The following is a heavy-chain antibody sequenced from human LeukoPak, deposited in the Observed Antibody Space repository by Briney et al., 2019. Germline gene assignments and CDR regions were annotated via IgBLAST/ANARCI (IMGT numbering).Heavy chain of an antibody. V-gene: IGHV3-23*01. CDR3: ARNQQLGGHSYYYYGMDV. D-gene: IGHD3-16*01. CDR2: ISGGGVTT. J-gene: IGHJ6*02. CDR1: GFTFSSYA. Sequence: GGSLRLSCAASGFTFSSYAMHWARQAPGKGLEWVSGISGGGVTTYYADSVKGRFTISRDNSKNTLYLQMNSLRADDTAIYYCARNQQLGGHSYYYYGMDVWGQGTTVTVSS.